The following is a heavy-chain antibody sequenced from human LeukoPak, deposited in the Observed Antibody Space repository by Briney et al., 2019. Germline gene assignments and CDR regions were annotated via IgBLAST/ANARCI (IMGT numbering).Heavy chain of an antibody. CDR1: GFTFDDYA. J-gene: IGHJ4*02. CDR2: ISWNSGSI. V-gene: IGHV3-9*03. Sequence: GGSLRLSCAASGFTFDDYAMHWVRQAPGKGLEWVSGISWNSGSIGYADSVKGRFTISRDNAKNSLYLQMNSLRAKDMALYYCAKGHCSSTSCSPSDYWGQGTLVTVSS. D-gene: IGHD2-2*01. CDR3: AKGHCSSTSCSPSDY.